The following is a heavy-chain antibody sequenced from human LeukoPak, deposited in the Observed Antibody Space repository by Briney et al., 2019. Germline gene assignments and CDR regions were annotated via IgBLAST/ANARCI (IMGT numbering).Heavy chain of an antibody. CDR1: GFTFSSYG. CDR3: ARVLGGSSVGYFDY. J-gene: IGHJ4*02. D-gene: IGHD2-15*01. Sequence: PGGSLRLSCAAPGFTFSSYGMHWVRQAPGKGLEWVAGIWYDASNKYYADSVKGRFTISRDNSKSTLYLQMNSLRAEDTAVYYCARVLGGSSVGYFDYWGQGTLVTVPS. CDR2: IWYDASNK. V-gene: IGHV3-33*01.